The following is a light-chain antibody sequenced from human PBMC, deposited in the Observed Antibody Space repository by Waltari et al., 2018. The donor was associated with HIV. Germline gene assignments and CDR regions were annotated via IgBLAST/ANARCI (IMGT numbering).Light chain of an antibody. CDR1: RTILYSSNNQNY. J-gene: IGKJ4*01. Sequence: DIVMTQSPKSLAVSLGERATINCWSSRTILYSSNNQNYLAWYQQKPGQSPQVRIYWASTRASGVPDRFSGSGSGTNFSLTISSLQTEDVALYYCQQYYTIGPSFGGGTKVEIK. CDR3: QQYYTIGPS. V-gene: IGKV4-1*01. CDR2: WAS.